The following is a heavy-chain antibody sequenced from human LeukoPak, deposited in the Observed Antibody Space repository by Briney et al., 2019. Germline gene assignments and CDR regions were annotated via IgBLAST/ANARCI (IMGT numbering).Heavy chain of an antibody. V-gene: IGHV4-34*01. Sequence: SETLSLTCAVYGGSFSGYYWSWIRQPPGKGLEWIGEINHSGSTNYNPSLKSRVTISVDTSKNQFSLRLSSVTAADTGVYYCASVPHYDSSGYYYEGFDYWGQGTLVTVSS. CDR2: INHSGST. CDR1: GGSFSGYY. D-gene: IGHD3-22*01. CDR3: ASVPHYDSSGYYYEGFDY. J-gene: IGHJ4*02.